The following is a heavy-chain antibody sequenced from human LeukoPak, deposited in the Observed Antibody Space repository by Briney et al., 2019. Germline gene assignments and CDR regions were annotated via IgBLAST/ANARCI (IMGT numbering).Heavy chain of an antibody. CDR1: GGTFSSYA. CDR2: IIPIFGTA. V-gene: IGHV1-69*13. Sequence: GASVKVSCKASGGTFSSYAISWVRQAPGQGLEWMGGIIPIFGTANYAQKFQGRVTITADESTSTAYMELSSLRSEDTAVYYCARDSLWGFGIPHWSPGSIAAAGSSKATGANYGMDVWGQGTTVTVSS. CDR3: ARDSLWGFGIPHWSPGSIAAAGSSKATGANYGMDV. D-gene: IGHD6-13*01. J-gene: IGHJ6*02.